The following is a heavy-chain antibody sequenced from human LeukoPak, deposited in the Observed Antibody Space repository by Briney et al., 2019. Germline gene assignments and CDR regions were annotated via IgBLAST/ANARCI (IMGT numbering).Heavy chain of an antibody. CDR1: GYTFTGYY. D-gene: IGHD5-12*01. J-gene: IGHJ4*02. Sequence: AASVKVSCKASGYTFTGYYMHWVRQAPGQGLEWMGWMNPNSGGTNYAQKFQGRVTMTRDTSISTAYMELSRLRSDDTAVYYCARGSEWLRLGGVGYWGQGTLVTVSS. V-gene: IGHV1-2*02. CDR3: ARGSEWLRLGGVGY. CDR2: MNPNSGGT.